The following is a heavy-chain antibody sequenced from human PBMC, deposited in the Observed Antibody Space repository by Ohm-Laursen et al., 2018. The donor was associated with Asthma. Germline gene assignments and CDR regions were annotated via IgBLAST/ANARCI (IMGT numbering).Heavy chain of an antibody. J-gene: IGHJ4*02. CDR1: GFTFGTYG. Sequence: SSLRLSCTASGFTFGTYGMHWVRQAPGKGLEWVAVGGSYYDGGLKYYADSVNGRFTVSRDDSKNTLYLQMNSLRPDDTAVYYCARDVMEWYLPAFDFWGQGTLVTVSS. CDR2: GGSYYDGGLK. V-gene: IGHV3-30*03. D-gene: IGHD3-3*01. CDR3: ARDVMEWYLPAFDF.